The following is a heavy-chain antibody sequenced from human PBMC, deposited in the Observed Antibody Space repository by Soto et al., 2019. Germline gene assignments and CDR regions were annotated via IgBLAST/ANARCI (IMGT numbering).Heavy chain of an antibody. Sequence: SETLSLTCTVSGGSINNYYWSWIRQPPGKGLEWIGYIYYSGSTNYNPSLKSRVTISVDTSKNQFSLKLSSVTAADTAVYCARSSTSANYFDYWGQGTLVTVSS. CDR2: IYYSGST. V-gene: IGHV4-59*12. D-gene: IGHD2-2*01. CDR1: GGSINNYY. J-gene: IGHJ4*02. CDR3: ARSSTSANYFDY.